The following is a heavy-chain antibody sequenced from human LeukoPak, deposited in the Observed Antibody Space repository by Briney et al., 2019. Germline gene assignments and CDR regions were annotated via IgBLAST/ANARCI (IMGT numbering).Heavy chain of an antibody. CDR1: GGSIRGSY. V-gene: IGHV4-59*13. CDR2: VFYSGNT. D-gene: IGHD1-14*01. CDR3: ASGWPGCDTCEV. Sequence: SETLTLTCTVSGGSIRGSYVNCVRQPPGKGLEWVGYVFYSGNTNYNPSLGSRVTISEDTSKNQFSLDLNSLTAADTAVYYRASGWPGCDTCEVGAEGTVVTVSS. J-gene: IGHJ3*01.